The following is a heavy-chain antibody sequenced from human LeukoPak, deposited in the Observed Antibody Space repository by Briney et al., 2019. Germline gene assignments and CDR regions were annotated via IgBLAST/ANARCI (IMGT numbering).Heavy chain of an antibody. J-gene: IGHJ4*02. CDR3: AWIRTLGGHPNFDY. Sequence: SETLSLTCTVSGGSISSYYWSWVRQPPGKGLEWIGYIYYSGSTSYNPSLKSRVTISVDTSKNQFSLKLSSVTAAGTAVYYCAWIRTLGGHPNFDYWGQGNLVTVSS. V-gene: IGHV4-59*01. D-gene: IGHD1-7*01. CDR1: GGSISSYY. CDR2: IYYSGST.